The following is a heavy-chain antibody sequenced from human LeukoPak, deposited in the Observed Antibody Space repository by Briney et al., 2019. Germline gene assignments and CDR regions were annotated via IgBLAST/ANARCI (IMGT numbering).Heavy chain of an antibody. CDR2: IHYSGTT. CDR3: ARHHTVTTNFDY. D-gene: IGHD4-17*01. J-gene: IGHJ4*02. Sequence: PSETLSLTCTVSGGSIRDSSYYWGWIRQPPGKGLEWIARIHYSGTTYYNPSLKSRVSISVDTSKNQFSLTLSSVTAADTAVFYCARHHTVTTNFDYWGQGTLVTVSS. V-gene: IGHV4-39*01. CDR1: GGSIRDSSYY.